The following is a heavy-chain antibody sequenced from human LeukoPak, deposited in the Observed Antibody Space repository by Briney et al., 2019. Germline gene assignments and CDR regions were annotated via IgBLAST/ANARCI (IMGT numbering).Heavy chain of an antibody. CDR2: ISSSGSTI. CDR1: GFTVSSNE. J-gene: IGHJ5*02. V-gene: IGHV3-48*03. CDR3: ARERTGGTLT. D-gene: IGHD2-15*01. Sequence: PGGSLRLSCAASGFTVSSNEMSWVRQAPGKGLEWVSYISSSGSTIYYADSVKGRFTISRDNAKNSLYLQMNSLRAEDTAVYYCARERTGGTLTWGQGTLVTVSS.